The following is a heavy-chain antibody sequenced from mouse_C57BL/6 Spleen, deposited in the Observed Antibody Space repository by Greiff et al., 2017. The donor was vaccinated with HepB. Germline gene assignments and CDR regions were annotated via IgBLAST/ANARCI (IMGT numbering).Heavy chain of an antibody. Sequence: EVKLQESGPGMVKPSQSLSLTCTVTGYSITSGYDWHWIRHFPGNKLEWMGYISYSGSTNYNPSLKSRISITHDTSKNHFFLKLNSVTTEDTATYYCARYGSSYGAMDYWGQGTSVTVSS. V-gene: IGHV3-1*01. J-gene: IGHJ4*01. CDR2: ISYSGST. CDR1: GYSITSGYD. CDR3: ARYGSSYGAMDY. D-gene: IGHD1-1*01.